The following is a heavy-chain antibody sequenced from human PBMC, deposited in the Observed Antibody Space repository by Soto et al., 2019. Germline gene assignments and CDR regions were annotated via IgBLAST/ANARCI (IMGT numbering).Heavy chain of an antibody. CDR1: GFTFSRYA. V-gene: IGHV3-23*01. J-gene: IGHJ4*02. Sequence: PGGSLRLSCAASGFTFSRYAMSWVRQAPGKGLEWVSAISDGGLTTYDADSVRGRFTTSRDNSKSTLYLRMNSRRAEDTAIYYCAEARDSLGDLSNDWGQGTLVTVSS. D-gene: IGHD3-16*02. CDR2: ISDGGLTT. CDR3: AEARDSLGDLSND.